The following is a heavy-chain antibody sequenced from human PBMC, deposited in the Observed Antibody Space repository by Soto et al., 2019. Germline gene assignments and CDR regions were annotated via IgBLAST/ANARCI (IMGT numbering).Heavy chain of an antibody. J-gene: IGHJ3*02. CDR3: ARLGFCSSTDCNVNAFDI. V-gene: IGHV4-59*08. D-gene: IGHD2-2*01. Sequence: VSGGFPSTAYWLVCRHLLGKGLEWIGYMFYSGSSTNYNPSLKSRVTISVDTSKNQFSLKLSSVTAADTAVYYCARLGFCSSTDCNVNAFDIWGQGTMVT. CDR1: GGFPSTAY. CDR2: MFYSGSST.